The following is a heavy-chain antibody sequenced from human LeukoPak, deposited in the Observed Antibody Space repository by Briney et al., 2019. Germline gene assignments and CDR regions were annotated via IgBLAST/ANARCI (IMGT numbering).Heavy chain of an antibody. V-gene: IGHV3-15*01. CDR3: TTEYGAAATGGPRFDP. D-gene: IGHD6-13*01. Sequence: PGGSLRLSCAASGFTLSSYAMSWVRQAPGKGLEWVGRIKSKTDGGTTDYAAPVKGRFTISRDDSKNTLYLQMNSLKTEDTAVYYCTTEYGAAATGGPRFDPWGQGTLVTVSS. CDR2: IKSKTDGGTT. J-gene: IGHJ5*02. CDR1: GFTLSSYA.